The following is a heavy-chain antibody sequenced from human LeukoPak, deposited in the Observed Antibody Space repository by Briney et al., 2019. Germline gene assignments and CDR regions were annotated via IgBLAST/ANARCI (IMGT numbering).Heavy chain of an antibody. CDR1: GFTFSTFV. CDR2: INSSGGTT. D-gene: IGHD2-2*01. J-gene: IGHJ4*02. V-gene: IGHV3-23*01. CDR3: AKAGCSSSSCYYFDN. Sequence: PGGSTRLSCAASGFTFSTFVMSWVRQAPGKGLEWVSIINSSGGTTYYADSVKGRFTISRDSSKNTLYLQMNSLRAEDTAVYYCAKAGCSSSSCYYFDNWGQGTLVTVSS.